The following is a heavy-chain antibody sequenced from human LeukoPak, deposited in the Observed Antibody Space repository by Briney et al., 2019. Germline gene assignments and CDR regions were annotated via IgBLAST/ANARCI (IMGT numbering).Heavy chain of an antibody. J-gene: IGHJ4*02. CDR3: AKSGGYGLIDY. V-gene: IGHV4-34*01. D-gene: IGHD1-26*01. CDR1: GGSFSGYY. Sequence: SETLSLTCAVFGGSFSGYYWNWIRQPPGKGLEWIGQINPSRNTNYNPSLKSRVTISVDTSKKQFSLKLSSVTAADTAMYYCAKSGGYGLIDYWGQGTLVTVSS. CDR2: INPSRNT.